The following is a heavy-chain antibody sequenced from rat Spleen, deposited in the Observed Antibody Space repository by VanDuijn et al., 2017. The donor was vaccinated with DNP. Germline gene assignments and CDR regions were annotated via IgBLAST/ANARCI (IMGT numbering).Heavy chain of an antibody. D-gene: IGHD4-3*01. J-gene: IGHJ2*01. CDR2: IGSPAYAP. CDR1: GFTFSAYY. Sequence: EVQLVESGGGLVQPGRSLKLSCAASGFTFSAYYVAWVRQAPAKGLEWVAYIGSPAYAPYYGDSWKGRFTISRDNAKSTLYLQMNSLRSEDMATYYCVRWNSGHFDYWGQGVMVTVSS. V-gene: IGHV5-22*01. CDR3: VRWNSGHFDY.